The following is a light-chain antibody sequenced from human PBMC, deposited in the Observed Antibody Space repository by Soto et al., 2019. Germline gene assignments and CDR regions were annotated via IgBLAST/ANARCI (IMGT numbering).Light chain of an antibody. Sequence: HSVLPQPASVSGSPGQSITISCTGTSSDVGGYNYVSWYQQHPGKAPKLMIYDVSNRPSGVSNRFSGSKSGNTASLTISGLQAEDEADYYCSSYTSSSTLPYVFGTGTKVTVL. J-gene: IGLJ1*01. CDR1: SSDVGGYNY. CDR3: SSYTSSSTLPYV. V-gene: IGLV2-14*01. CDR2: DVS.